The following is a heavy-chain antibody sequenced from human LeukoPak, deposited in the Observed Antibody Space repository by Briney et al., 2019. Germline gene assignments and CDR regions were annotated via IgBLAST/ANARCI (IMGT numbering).Heavy chain of an antibody. CDR2: INPNSGDT. CDR1: GGTFSSYA. D-gene: IGHD3-3*01. CDR3: ARGHYDAYYYHYMDV. V-gene: IGHV1-2*06. Sequence: ASVKVSCKASGGTFSSYAISWVRQAPGQGLEWMGRINPNSGDTNYAQKFQDRVTMTRDTSISTAYMELSRLSPDDTAVYFCARGHYDAYYYHYMDVWGKGTTVTVSS. J-gene: IGHJ6*03.